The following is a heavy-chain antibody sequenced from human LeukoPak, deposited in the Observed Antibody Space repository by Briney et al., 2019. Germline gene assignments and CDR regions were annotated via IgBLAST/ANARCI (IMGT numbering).Heavy chain of an antibody. V-gene: IGHV1-2*02. Sequence: AAVKVSCKASGSTFTGYYMHWVRQAPGQGLEWMGWINPNSGGTNYAQKFQGRVTMTRDTSISTAYMELSRLRSDDTAVYYCAREEYHCSSTSCYRSNDYWGQGTLVTVSS. CDR1: GSTFTGYY. D-gene: IGHD2-2*02. J-gene: IGHJ4*01. CDR2: INPNSGGT. CDR3: AREEYHCSSTSCYRSNDY.